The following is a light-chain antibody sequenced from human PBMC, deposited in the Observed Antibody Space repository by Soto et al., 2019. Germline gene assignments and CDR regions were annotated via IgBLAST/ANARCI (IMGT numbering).Light chain of an antibody. CDR3: SSYAGSSHYV. Sequence: QSVLPQPPSASGSPGQSVTISCTGTSSDVGRYNYISWYQQHPGKAPKLMIYEVSKRPSGVPDRFSGSKSGNTASLTVSGLQAEDEADYYCSSYAGSSHYVFGTGPKVTVL. CDR2: EVS. CDR1: SSDVGRYNY. V-gene: IGLV2-8*01. J-gene: IGLJ1*01.